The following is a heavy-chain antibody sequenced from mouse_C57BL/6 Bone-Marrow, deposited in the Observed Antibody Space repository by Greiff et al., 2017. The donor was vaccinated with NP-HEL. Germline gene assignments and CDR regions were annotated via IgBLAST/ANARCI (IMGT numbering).Heavy chain of an antibody. CDR2: IYPRSGNT. V-gene: IGHV1-81*01. CDR3: ARDYGRAYYAMDY. CDR1: GYTFTSYG. J-gene: IGHJ4*01. D-gene: IGHD1-1*01. Sequence: QVQLQQSGAELARPGASVKLSCKAAGYTFTSYGISWVKQRTGQGLEWIGEIYPRSGNTYYNEKFKGKATLTADKSSSTAYMELRSLTSEDSAVYFCARDYGRAYYAMDYWGQGTSVTVSS.